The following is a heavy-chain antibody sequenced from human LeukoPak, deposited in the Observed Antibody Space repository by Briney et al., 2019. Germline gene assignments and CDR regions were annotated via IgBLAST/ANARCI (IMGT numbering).Heavy chain of an antibody. CDR3: AEDRIAAAGTRTGNNWFDP. Sequence: GGSLRLSCAASGFTFSSYAMSWVRQAPGKGLEWVSAISGSGGSTYYADSVKGRSTISRDNSKNTLYLQMNNLRAEDTAVYYCAEDRIAAAGTRTGNNWFDPWGQGTLVTVSS. V-gene: IGHV3-23*01. D-gene: IGHD6-13*01. CDR2: ISGSGGST. J-gene: IGHJ5*02. CDR1: GFTFSSYA.